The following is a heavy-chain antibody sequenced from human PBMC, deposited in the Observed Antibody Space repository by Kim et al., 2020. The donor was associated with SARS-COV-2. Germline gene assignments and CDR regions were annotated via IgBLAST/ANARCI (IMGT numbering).Heavy chain of an antibody. J-gene: IGHJ4*02. CDR3: AHRSIAVAGTRVGY. V-gene: IGHV2-5*02. D-gene: IGHD6-19*01. Sequence: SGPTLVKPTQTLTLTCTFSGFSLSTSGVGVGWIRQPPGKALEWLALIYWDDDKRYSPSLKSRLTITKDTSKNQVVLTMTNMDPVDTATYYCAHRSIAVAGTRVGYWGQGTLVTVSS. CDR1: GFSLSTSGVG. CDR2: IYWDDDK.